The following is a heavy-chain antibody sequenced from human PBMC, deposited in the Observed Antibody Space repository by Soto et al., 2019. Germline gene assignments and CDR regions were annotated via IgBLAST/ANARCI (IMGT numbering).Heavy chain of an antibody. CDR2: IIPILGIA. CDR1: GGTFSSYT. D-gene: IGHD1-26*01. Sequence: SVKVSCKASGGTFSSYTISWVRQAPGQGLEWMGRIIPILGIANYAQKFQGRVTITADKSTSTAYMELSSLRSEDTAVYYCAAAGSYEVPFDYWGQGTLVTVSS. V-gene: IGHV1-69*02. CDR3: AAAGSYEVPFDY. J-gene: IGHJ4*02.